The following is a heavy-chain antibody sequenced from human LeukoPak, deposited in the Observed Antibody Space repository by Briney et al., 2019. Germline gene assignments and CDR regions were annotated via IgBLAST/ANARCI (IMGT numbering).Heavy chain of an antibody. J-gene: IGHJ4*02. CDR1: GFFFSDYA. V-gene: IGHV3-23*01. CDR2: TSGSGGST. CDR3: AGGYSYGFSDY. Sequence: TGGSLRLSCAACGFFFSDYAMKGVRQAPGKGLEWVSGTSGSGGSTYYSDSVKGRFTISRDNSKNTLYLQMNSLRAEDTAVYYCAGGYSYGFSDYWGQGTLVTVSS. D-gene: IGHD5-18*01.